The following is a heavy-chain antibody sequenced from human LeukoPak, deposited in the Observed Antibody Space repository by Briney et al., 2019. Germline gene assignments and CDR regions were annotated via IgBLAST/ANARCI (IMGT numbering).Heavy chain of an antibody. CDR3: ARVAAAGPFDY. Sequence: GASVKVSCKASGYTFTSYAMHWVRQAPGQRLEWMGWINAGNGNTKYSQKFQGRVTITTGTSTSTAYMELRSLRSDDTAVYYCARVAAAGPFDYWGQGTLVTVSS. D-gene: IGHD6-13*01. CDR1: GYTFTSYA. V-gene: IGHV1-3*01. J-gene: IGHJ4*02. CDR2: INAGNGNT.